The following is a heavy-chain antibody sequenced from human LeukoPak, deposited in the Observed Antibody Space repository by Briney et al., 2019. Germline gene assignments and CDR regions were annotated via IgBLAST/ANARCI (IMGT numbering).Heavy chain of an antibody. J-gene: IGHJ4*02. CDR2: INPNSGGT. Sequence: ASVKVSCKASGGIFSSYAISWVRQAPGQGLEWMGRINPNSGGTNYAQKFQGRVTMTRDTSISTAYMELSSLRSEDTAVYYCARDQRSYGLTPLDYWGQGTLVTVSS. D-gene: IGHD5-18*01. CDR1: GGIFSSYA. CDR3: ARDQRSYGLTPLDY. V-gene: IGHV1-2*06.